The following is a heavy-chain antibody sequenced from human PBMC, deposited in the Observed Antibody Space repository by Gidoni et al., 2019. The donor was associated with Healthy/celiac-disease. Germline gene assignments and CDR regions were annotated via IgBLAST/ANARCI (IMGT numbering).Heavy chain of an antibody. CDR1: GGSISSSSYY. D-gene: IGHD3-10*01. CDR2: IYYSGST. J-gene: IGHJ4*02. Sequence: QLQLQESGPGLVKPSETLSLTCTVSGGSISSSSYYWGWIRQPPGKGLEWIGSIYYSGSTYYNPSLKSRVTISVDTSKNQFSLKLSSVTAADTAVYDCARRDSGSQGFDYWGQGTLVTVSS. CDR3: ARRDSGSQGFDY. V-gene: IGHV4-39*01.